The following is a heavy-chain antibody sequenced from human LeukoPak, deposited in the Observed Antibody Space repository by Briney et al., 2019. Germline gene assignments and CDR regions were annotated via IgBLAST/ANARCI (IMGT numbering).Heavy chain of an antibody. CDR2: IIPILGIA. Sequence: SVKVSCKASGGTFSSCAISWVRQAPGQGLEWMGRIIPILGIANYAQKFQGRVTITADKSASTAYMELSSLRSEDTAVYYCARDRVTTVTTPDYWGQGTLVTVSS. V-gene: IGHV1-69*04. D-gene: IGHD4-17*01. J-gene: IGHJ4*02. CDR3: ARDRVTTVTTPDY. CDR1: GGTFSSCA.